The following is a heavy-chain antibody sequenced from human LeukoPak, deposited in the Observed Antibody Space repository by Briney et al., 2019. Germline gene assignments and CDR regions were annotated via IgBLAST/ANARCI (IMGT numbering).Heavy chain of an antibody. Sequence: SVKVSCKASGGTFSSYAISWVRQAPGQGLEWMGGIILIFGTANYAQKFQGRVTITTDESTSTAYMELSSLRSEDTAVYYCAASNRSVRYYYYYMDVWGKGTTVTVSS. CDR2: IILIFGTA. CDR3: AASNRSVRYYYYYMDV. D-gene: IGHD4-11*01. V-gene: IGHV1-69*05. J-gene: IGHJ6*03. CDR1: GGTFSSYA.